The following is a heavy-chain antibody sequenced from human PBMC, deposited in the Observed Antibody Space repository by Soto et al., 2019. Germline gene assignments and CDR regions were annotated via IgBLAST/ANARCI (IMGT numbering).Heavy chain of an antibody. Sequence: SETLSLTCAVYGGSFSGYYWSWIRQPPGKGLEWIGEINHSGSTNYNPSLKSRVTISVDTSENQFSLKLSSVTAADTAVYYCARARYYDSSGYLSFDYWGQGTLVTVSS. CDR1: GGSFSGYY. CDR3: ARARYYDSSGYLSFDY. J-gene: IGHJ4*02. CDR2: INHSGST. V-gene: IGHV4-34*01. D-gene: IGHD3-22*01.